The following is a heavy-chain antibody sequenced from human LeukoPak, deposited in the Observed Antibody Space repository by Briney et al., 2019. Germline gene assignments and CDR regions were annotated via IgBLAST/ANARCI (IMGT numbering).Heavy chain of an antibody. D-gene: IGHD6-19*01. CDR2: IWYDGSNK. J-gene: IGHJ5*02. V-gene: IGHV3-33*08. CDR1: GFTVSSNY. Sequence: GGSLRLSCAASGFTVSSNYMSWVHQAPGKGLEWVAVIWYDGSNKYYADSVKGRFTISRDNSKNTLYLQMNSLRAEDTAMYYCARDPRVALAGTDWFDPWGQGALVTVSS. CDR3: ARDPRVALAGTDWFDP.